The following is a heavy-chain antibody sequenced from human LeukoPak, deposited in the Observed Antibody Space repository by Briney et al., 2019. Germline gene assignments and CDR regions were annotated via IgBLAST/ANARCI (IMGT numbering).Heavy chain of an antibody. CDR3: AKPSRSYSDILTGYYGY. D-gene: IGHD3-9*01. V-gene: IGHV3-23*01. Sequence: PGGSLRLSCAASGLTFSSYVMSWVRQAPGKGLEWVSAISGSGGSTYYADSVKGRFTISRDNSKNTLYLQMNSLRAEDTAVYYCAKPSRSYSDILTGYYGYWGQGTLVTVSS. CDR1: GLTFSSYV. J-gene: IGHJ4*02. CDR2: ISGSGGST.